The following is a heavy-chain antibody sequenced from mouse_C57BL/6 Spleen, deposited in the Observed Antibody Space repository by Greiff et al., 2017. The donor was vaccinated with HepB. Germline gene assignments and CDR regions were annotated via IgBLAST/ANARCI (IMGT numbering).Heavy chain of an antibody. J-gene: IGHJ2*01. D-gene: IGHD2-4*01. V-gene: IGHV1-82*01. Sequence: VQLQQSGPELVKPGASVKISCKASGYAFSSSWMNWVKQRPGKGLEWIGRIYPGDGDTNYNGKFKGKATLTADKSSSTAYMQLSSLTSEDSAVDYCARDYDYDRGDYWGQGTTLTVSS. CDR1: GYAFSSSW. CDR2: IYPGDGDT. CDR3: ARDYDYDRGDY.